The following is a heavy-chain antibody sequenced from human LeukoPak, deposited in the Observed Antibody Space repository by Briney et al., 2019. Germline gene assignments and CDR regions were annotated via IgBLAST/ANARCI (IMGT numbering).Heavy chain of an antibody. D-gene: IGHD5-18*01. V-gene: IGHV4-30-2*01. CDR1: GGSINNYS. CDR3: ASGGYSYGFDY. Sequence: SETLSLTCTVSGGSINNYSWSWIRQPPGKGLEWIGYIYHNGNTYYSPSLKSRVTISVDRSKNQLSLKLSSVTAADTAMYYCASGGYSYGFDYWGQGTLVTVSS. CDR2: IYHNGNT. J-gene: IGHJ4*02.